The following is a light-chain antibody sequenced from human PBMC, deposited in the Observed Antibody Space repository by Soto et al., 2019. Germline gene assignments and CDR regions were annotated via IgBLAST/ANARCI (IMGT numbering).Light chain of an antibody. CDR2: AAS. V-gene: IGKV1-6*01. Sequence: AIEMTQSPSSLFVYVGARVSITCRTSQGIRHDLGWYQQKPGKAPELLIYAASMLQSGVPSMFSGSGSGTEFTLTSACLQPEDFAIYYCLQDYTYPRTFGGGTKVDIK. J-gene: IGKJ4*01. CDR1: QGIRHD. CDR3: LQDYTYPRT.